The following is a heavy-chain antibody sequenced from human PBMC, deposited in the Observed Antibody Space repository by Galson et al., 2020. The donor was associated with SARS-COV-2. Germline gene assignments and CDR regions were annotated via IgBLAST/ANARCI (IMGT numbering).Heavy chain of an antibody. CDR3: TRDLEYYDSSGYYPPYFDY. Sequence: GESLKIYCTASGFTFGDYAMSWFRQAPGKGLEWVGFIRSKAYGGTTEYAASVKGRFTISRDDPKSIAYLQMNSLKTEDTAVYYCTRDLEYYDSSGYYPPYFDYWGQGTLVTVSS. J-gene: IGHJ4*02. V-gene: IGHV3-49*03. CDR1: GFTFGDYA. CDR2: IRSKAYGGTT. D-gene: IGHD3-22*01.